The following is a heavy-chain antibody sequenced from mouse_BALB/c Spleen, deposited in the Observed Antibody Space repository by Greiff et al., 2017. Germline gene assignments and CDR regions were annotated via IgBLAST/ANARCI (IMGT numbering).Heavy chain of an antibody. V-gene: IGHV2-9-2*01. J-gene: IGHJ2*01. D-gene: IGHD1-1*01. Sequence: QVQLKESGPGLVAPSQSLSITCTVSGFSLTSYDISWIRQPPGKGLEWLGVIWTGGGTNYNSAFMSRLSISKDNSKSQVFLKMNSLQTDDTAIYYCVRSDYYGSSYETYYFDYWGQGTTLSVSS. CDR2: IWTGGGT. CDR3: VRSDYYGSSYETYYFDY. CDR1: GFSLTSYD.